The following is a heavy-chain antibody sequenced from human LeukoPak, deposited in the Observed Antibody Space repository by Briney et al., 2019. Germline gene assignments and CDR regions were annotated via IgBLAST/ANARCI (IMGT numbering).Heavy chain of an antibody. D-gene: IGHD2-21*02. J-gene: IGHJ6*02. CDR2: IYYSGST. Sequence: SETLSLTCTVSGGSISSYYWSWIRQPPGKGLEWIGYIYYSGSTNYNPSLTSRVTISVDTSKNQFSLKLSSVTAADTAVYYCARTPHCGGDCYPYYYYYGMDVWGQGTTVTVSS. V-gene: IGHV4-59*08. CDR1: GGSISSYY. CDR3: ARTPHCGGDCYPYYYYYGMDV.